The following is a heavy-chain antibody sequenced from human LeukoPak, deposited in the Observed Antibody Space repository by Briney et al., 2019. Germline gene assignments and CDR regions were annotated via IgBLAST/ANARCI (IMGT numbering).Heavy chain of an antibody. Sequence: GSVKVSCKASGYTFTGYYMHWVRQAPGQGLEWMGWINPNSGGTNYAQKFQGRVTMTRDTSISTAYMELSRLRSDDTAVYYCARTYCSSTSCYPDLDYWGQGTLVTVSS. D-gene: IGHD2-2*01. V-gene: IGHV1-2*02. J-gene: IGHJ4*02. CDR3: ARTYCSSTSCYPDLDY. CDR2: INPNSGGT. CDR1: GYTFTGYY.